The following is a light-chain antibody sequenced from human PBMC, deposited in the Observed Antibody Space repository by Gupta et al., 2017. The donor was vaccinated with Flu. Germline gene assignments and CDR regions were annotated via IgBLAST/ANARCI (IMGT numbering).Light chain of an antibody. CDR1: QSLLYRSNNRNF. V-gene: IGKV4-1*01. CDR3: QQYYSPLLYG. CDR2: WAS. J-gene: IGKJ2*03. Sequence: DIEMTQSPDSLAVSLGERATINCKSSQSLLYRSNNRNFLAWYQQKPGQPPKLLIYWASSRQYGVPDRFSGSGSGTDFSLTISSLQAEDVAVYFCQQYYSPLLYGFGQGTKL.